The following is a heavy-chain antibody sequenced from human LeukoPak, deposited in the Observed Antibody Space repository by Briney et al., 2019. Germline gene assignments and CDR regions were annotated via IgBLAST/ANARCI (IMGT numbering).Heavy chain of an antibody. Sequence: ASVKVSCKASGGTFSSYAISWVRQAPGQGLEWMGGIIPIFGTANYAQKFQGRVTITTDESTSTAYMELSSLRSEDTAVYYCAREYYDFWSGPTRFDPWGQGTLVTVSS. V-gene: IGHV1-69*05. CDR2: IIPIFGTA. D-gene: IGHD3-3*01. CDR1: GGTFSSYA. J-gene: IGHJ5*02. CDR3: AREYYDFWSGPTRFDP.